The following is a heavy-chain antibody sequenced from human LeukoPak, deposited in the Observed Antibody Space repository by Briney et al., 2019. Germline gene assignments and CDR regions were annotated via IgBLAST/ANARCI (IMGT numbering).Heavy chain of an antibody. CDR1: GFTFSSYS. CDR2: ISGSSNYI. D-gene: IGHD6-13*01. V-gene: IGHV3-21*01. CDR3: ARRDGSTWSIDY. J-gene: IGHJ4*02. Sequence: GGSLRLSCEAAGFTFSSYSMNWVRQAPGKGLEWVSSISGSSNYICYADSLKGRVTISRDNAKNSLYLQMNSLRAEDPAVYYCARRDGSTWSIDYWGQGTLVTVSS.